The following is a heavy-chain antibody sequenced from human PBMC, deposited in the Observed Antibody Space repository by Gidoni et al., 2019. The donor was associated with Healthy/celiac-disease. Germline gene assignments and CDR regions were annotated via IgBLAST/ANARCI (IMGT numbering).Heavy chain of an antibody. D-gene: IGHD5-12*01. Sequence: EVQLLESGGGLVQPGGSLRLSCAASGFTFSSYAMSWVRQAPGKGLEWVSAISGSGGSTYYADSVKGRFTISRDNSKNTLYLQMNSLRAEDTAVYYCAKDLGGLRDLEVEMATITFDYWGQGTLVTVSS. CDR3: AKDLGGLRDLEVEMATITFDY. CDR2: ISGSGGST. CDR1: GFTFSSYA. V-gene: IGHV3-23*01. J-gene: IGHJ4*02.